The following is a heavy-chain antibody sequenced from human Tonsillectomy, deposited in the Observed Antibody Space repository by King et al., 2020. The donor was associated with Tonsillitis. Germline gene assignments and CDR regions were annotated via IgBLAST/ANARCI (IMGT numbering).Heavy chain of an antibody. CDR1: GGSISSYY. D-gene: IGHD5-24*01. CDR3: ARDGVGNGYNFIR. V-gene: IGHV4-59*01. Sequence: VQLQESGPGLVKPSETLSLTCTVSGGSISSYYWNWIRQPPGKGLEWIGYIYYSGSTNYNPSLKSRVTISVDTSKNQFSLKLSSVTAADTAVYYCARDGVGNGYNFIRWGQGTLVTVSS. CDR2: IYYSGST. J-gene: IGHJ4*02.